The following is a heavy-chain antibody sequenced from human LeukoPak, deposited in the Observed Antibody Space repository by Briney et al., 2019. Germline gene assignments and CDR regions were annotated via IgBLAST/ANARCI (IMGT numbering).Heavy chain of an antibody. Sequence: SVKVSCKASGGTFSSYTISWVRQAPGQGLEWMGRIIPILGIANYAQKFQGRVTITADKSTSTAYMELSSLRSEDTAVYYCARERGGDFVVVPAPMDVWAKGPRFTVPS. D-gene: IGHD2-2*01. CDR3: ARERGGDFVVVPAPMDV. CDR2: IIPILGIA. V-gene: IGHV1-69*04. J-gene: IGHJ6*04. CDR1: GGTFSSYT.